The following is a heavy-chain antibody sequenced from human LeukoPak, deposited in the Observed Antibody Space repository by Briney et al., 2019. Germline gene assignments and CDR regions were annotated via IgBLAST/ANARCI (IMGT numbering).Heavy chain of an antibody. CDR2: INHSGST. CDR3: ARPYYYDSRIDP. V-gene: IGHV4-34*01. J-gene: IGHJ5*02. D-gene: IGHD3-22*01. Sequence: PSETLSLTCAVYGGSFSGYYWSWIRQPPGKGLEWIGEINHSGSTNYNPSLKSRVTISVDTSKNQFSLKLSSVTAADTAVYYCARPYYYDSRIDPWGQGTLVTVSS. CDR1: GGSFSGYY.